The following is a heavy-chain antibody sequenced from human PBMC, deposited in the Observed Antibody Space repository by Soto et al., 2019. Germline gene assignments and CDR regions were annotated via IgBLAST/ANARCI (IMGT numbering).Heavy chain of an antibody. Sequence: QVQLVQSGGEVKKPGASVKVSCKTSGYTFANYDFSWVRQAPGQGLEWMGWVSNKNGVTSYAEKFRDRVTITTDTSTSTVYMELRSLTSADTAVYFCARERLNTGWYGFDYWGQGAQVTVSS. CDR1: GYTFANYD. D-gene: IGHD6-19*01. CDR2: VSNKNGVT. CDR3: ARERLNTGWYGFDY. J-gene: IGHJ4*02. V-gene: IGHV1-18*04.